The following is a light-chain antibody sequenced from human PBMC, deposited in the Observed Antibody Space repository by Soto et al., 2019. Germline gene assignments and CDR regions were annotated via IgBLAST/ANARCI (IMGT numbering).Light chain of an antibody. Sequence: DIQMTQSPSSLSASVGARVTITCRARQSIRSSLNWYQKKPGQAPKLLIYAACSLQSGVTSRFSGSRSGTDFTLTISSLPPEDFATYYCHQSYSTPPYTFGQGTKLEIK. V-gene: IGKV1-39*01. CDR3: HQSYSTPPYT. CDR2: AAC. CDR1: QSIRSS. J-gene: IGKJ2*01.